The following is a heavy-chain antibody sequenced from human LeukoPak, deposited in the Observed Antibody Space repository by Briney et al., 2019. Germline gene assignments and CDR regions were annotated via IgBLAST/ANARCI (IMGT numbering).Heavy chain of an antibody. CDR1: GFTFSSYG. Sequence: GGSLRLSCAASGFTFSSYGMHWVRQAPGKGLEWVAVIWYDGSNKYYADSAKGRFTISRDNSKNTLYLQMNSLRAEDTAVYYCASEDSSSLALLSWGQGTLVTVSS. J-gene: IGHJ4*02. CDR3: ASEDSSSLALLS. D-gene: IGHD6-6*01. CDR2: IWYDGSNK. V-gene: IGHV3-33*01.